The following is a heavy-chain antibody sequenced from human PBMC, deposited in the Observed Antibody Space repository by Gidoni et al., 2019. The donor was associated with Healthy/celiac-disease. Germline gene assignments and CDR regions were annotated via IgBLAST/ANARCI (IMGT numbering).Heavy chain of an antibody. CDR2: INHSGSP. J-gene: IGHJ4*02. D-gene: IGHD5-12*01. CDR3: ARGHWWLQFYLFDY. Sequence: QVQLQQSGAGLLKPSETLSPTCAVYGGSFSGYYWSWIRQPPGKGLEWIGEINHSGSPNYNPSLKSRVTISVDTSKNQFSLKLSSVTAADTAVYYCARGHWWLQFYLFDYWGQGTLVTVSS. V-gene: IGHV4-34*01. CDR1: GGSFSGYY.